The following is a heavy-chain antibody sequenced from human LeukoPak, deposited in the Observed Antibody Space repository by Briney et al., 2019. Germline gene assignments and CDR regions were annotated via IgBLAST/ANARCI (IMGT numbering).Heavy chain of an antibody. CDR2: INHSRST. V-gene: IGHV4-34*01. J-gene: IGHJ4*02. CDR3: ARQWLRGRDGYNRDY. D-gene: IGHD5-24*01. Sequence: SETLSLTCAVYGGSFSGYYWSRIRQPPGKGLEWIGEINHSRSTNYNPSLKSRVTISVDTSKNQFSLKLGSVTAADTAVYYCARQWLRGRDGYNRDYWGQGTLVTVSS. CDR1: GGSFSGYY.